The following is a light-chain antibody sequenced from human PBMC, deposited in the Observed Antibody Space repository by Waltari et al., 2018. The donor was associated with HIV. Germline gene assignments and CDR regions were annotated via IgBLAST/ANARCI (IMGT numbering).Light chain of an antibody. CDR2: RNE. V-gene: IGLV1-44*01. Sequence: QSVVTQPPSVSGTPGQRVTISCSGSDSNIGSNIVSWYQQLPETAPKLLIYRNEQRPSGIPDRVSASKSGASASLAISGLRSDDDGDYYCAAWDDSLNAVLFGGGTKLTVL. CDR1: DSNIGSNI. J-gene: IGLJ2*01. CDR3: AAWDDSLNAVL.